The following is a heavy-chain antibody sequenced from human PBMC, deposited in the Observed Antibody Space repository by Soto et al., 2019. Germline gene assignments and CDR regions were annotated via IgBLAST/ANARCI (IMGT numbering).Heavy chain of an antibody. V-gene: IGHV3-53*01. CDR1: GFIVTSNY. J-gene: IGHJ4*02. CDR2: IYSDGTT. Sequence: GGSMGLSCASSGFIVTSNYIIWVRQAPGKGLEWVSVIYSDGTTNYAESVKGRFTISRDKSKNTVFLQMSSLRAEDTAVYYCAKGGPGASSGLFESWGQGTLVTVSS. D-gene: IGHD3-10*01. CDR3: AKGGPGASSGLFES.